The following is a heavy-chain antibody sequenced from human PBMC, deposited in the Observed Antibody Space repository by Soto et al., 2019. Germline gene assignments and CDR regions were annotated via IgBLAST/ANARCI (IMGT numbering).Heavy chain of an antibody. Sequence: SETLSLTCTVSGDSMSGYYWSWIRQPPRKGLEWIGYVFYSGSTNYNPSLKSRVTISVDTSKNQFSLKLTSVTAADTAVYYCARGGYSYGAQYYFDYWGQGSLVTVS. J-gene: IGHJ4*02. V-gene: IGHV4-59*01. CDR3: ARGGYSYGAQYYFDY. D-gene: IGHD5-18*01. CDR1: GDSMSGYY. CDR2: VFYSGST.